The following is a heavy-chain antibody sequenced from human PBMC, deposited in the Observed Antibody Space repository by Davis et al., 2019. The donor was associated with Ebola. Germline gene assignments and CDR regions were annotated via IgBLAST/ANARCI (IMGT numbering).Heavy chain of an antibody. CDR1: GFSFSSYP. V-gene: IGHV3-23*01. CDR3: AIPDCSGANCYSVYIKN. D-gene: IGHD2-15*01. J-gene: IGHJ4*02. CDR2: IRGSGGHT. Sequence: PGGSLRLSCAASGFSFSSYPMSWVRQAPGKGLEWVSGIRGSGGHTYYADSVKGRFTISRDNSNNLLYLQMNSLRAEDTAVYYCAIPDCSGANCYSVYIKNWGQGTLVTVSS.